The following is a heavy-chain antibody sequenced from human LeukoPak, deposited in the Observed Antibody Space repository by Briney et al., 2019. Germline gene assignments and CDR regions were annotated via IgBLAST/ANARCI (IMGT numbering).Heavy chain of an antibody. D-gene: IGHD3-16*01. CDR2: MKQDGSEI. Sequence: PGGSLRLSCAASGFTFSNYWMSWVRQAPGKGLEWVANMKQDGSEIYYVDSVKGRFTISRDNAERLLYLQMNSLRAEDTAVYYCARESTYSYAYALDYWGQGTLVTASS. CDR1: GFTFSNYW. CDR3: ARESTYSYAYALDY. J-gene: IGHJ4*02. V-gene: IGHV3-7*01.